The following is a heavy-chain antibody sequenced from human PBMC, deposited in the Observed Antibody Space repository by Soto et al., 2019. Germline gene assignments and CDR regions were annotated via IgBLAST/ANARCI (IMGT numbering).Heavy chain of an antibody. J-gene: IGHJ3*02. D-gene: IGHD5-12*01. CDR1: CGSIISGGYY. Sequence: SETLSLTCTFSCGSIISGGYYWSWIRQHPGKGLEWIGYIYYSGSTYYNPSLKSRVTISVDTSKNQFSLKLSSVTAADTAVYYCATIRGLRVAAFDIWGQGTMVTVSS. CDR2: IYYSGST. CDR3: ATIRGLRVAAFDI. V-gene: IGHV4-31*03.